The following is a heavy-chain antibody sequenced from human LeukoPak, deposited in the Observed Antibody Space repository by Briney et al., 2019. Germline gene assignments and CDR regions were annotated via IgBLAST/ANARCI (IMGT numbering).Heavy chain of an antibody. CDR3: ATTMGYLDYCSGGTCYSMLD. D-gene: IGHD2-15*01. CDR2: IIPISGSA. CDR1: GGTFSTYA. V-gene: IGHV1-69*05. J-gene: IGHJ4*02. Sequence: SVKVSCKASGGTFSTYAISWVRQAPGQGLEWMGGIIPISGSAKYTQKFQGRVAITTDESTNTAYMELRSLRSEDTAVYYCATTMGYLDYCSGGTCYSMLDWGQGTLVTVFS.